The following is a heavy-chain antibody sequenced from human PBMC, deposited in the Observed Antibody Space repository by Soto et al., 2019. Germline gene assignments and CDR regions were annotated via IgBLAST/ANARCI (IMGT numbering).Heavy chain of an antibody. D-gene: IGHD4-17*01. CDR2: IYYSGST. V-gene: IGHV4-59*08. CDR3: ARHAPNDYGDYRYYFDY. CDR1: GGSISSYY. J-gene: IGHJ4*02. Sequence: QVQLQESGPGLVKPSETLSLTCTVSGGSISSYYWSWIRQPPGKGLEWIGYIYYSGSTNYNPSLKSRVTLSVDTSKNQFSLKLSSVTAADTAVYYCARHAPNDYGDYRYYFDYWGQGTLVTVSS.